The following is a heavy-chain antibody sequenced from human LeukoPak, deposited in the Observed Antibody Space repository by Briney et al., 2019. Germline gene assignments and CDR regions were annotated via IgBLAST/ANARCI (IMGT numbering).Heavy chain of an antibody. J-gene: IGHJ4*02. Sequence: ASVKVSCKASGYTFTSYDINWVRRATGQGLEWMGWMNPNSGNTGYAQKFQGRVTMTRNTSISTAYVELSSLRSEDTAVYYCAIGYSGYDYNYWGQGTLVTVSS. CDR1: GYTFTSYD. D-gene: IGHD5-12*01. V-gene: IGHV1-8*01. CDR3: AIGYSGYDYNY. CDR2: MNPNSGNT.